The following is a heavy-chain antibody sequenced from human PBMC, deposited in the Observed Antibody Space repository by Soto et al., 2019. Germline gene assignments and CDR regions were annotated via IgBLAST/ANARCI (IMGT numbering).Heavy chain of an antibody. D-gene: IGHD2-15*01. J-gene: IGHJ4*02. CDR1: GASINNYY. V-gene: IGHV4-59*01. CDR3: AKYRRTYAEGCRLDF. CDR2: VYYTGSTIT. Sequence: PSETLSLTCSVSGASINNYYWSWIRQPPGKGLEWIGFVYYTGSTITKYNPSLQSRVAMSVDSSKNQFSLKATSMTAADTAIYYCAKYRRTYAEGCRLDFWGPGTLVTVSS.